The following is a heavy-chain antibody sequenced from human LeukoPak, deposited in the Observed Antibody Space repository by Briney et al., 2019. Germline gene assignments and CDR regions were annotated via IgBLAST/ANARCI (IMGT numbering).Heavy chain of an antibody. Sequence: PSETLSLTCTVSGGSISSYYWSWIRQPPGKGLEWIGYIYYSGSTNYNPSLKSRVTISVDTSKNQFSLKLSSVTAADTAVYYCTGGEFPSFRGFDYWGQGTLVTVSS. J-gene: IGHJ4*02. D-gene: IGHD3-10*01. CDR1: GGSISSYY. CDR3: TGGEFPSFRGFDY. V-gene: IGHV4-59*08. CDR2: IYYSGST.